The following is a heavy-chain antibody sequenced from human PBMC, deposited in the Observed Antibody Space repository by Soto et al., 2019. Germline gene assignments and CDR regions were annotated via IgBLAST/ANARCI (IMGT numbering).Heavy chain of an antibody. CDR3: ARGKVLAVAGPKDGWFDP. CDR1: GGSFSGYY. V-gene: IGHV4-34*01. D-gene: IGHD6-19*01. Sequence: SSETLSLTCAVYGGSFSGYYWSWIRQPPGKGLEWIGEINHSGSTNYNPSLKSRVTISVDTSKNQFSLKLSSVTAADTAVYYCARGKVLAVAGPKDGWFDPGGQGTLVTV. CDR2: INHSGST. J-gene: IGHJ5*02.